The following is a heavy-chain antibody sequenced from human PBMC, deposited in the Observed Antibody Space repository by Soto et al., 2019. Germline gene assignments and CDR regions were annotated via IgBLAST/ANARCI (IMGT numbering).Heavy chain of an antibody. CDR2: IIPIFGTA. CDR1: GGTFSSYA. V-gene: IGHV1-69*13. D-gene: IGHD2-2*01. CDR3: AIVVVPATPLRFDY. J-gene: IGHJ4*02. Sequence: ASVKVSCKASGGTFSSYAISWVRQAPGQGLEWMGGIIPIFGTANYAQKFQGRVTITADESTSTAYMELSSLRSEDTAVYYCAIVVVPATPLRFDYWGQGTLVTVSS.